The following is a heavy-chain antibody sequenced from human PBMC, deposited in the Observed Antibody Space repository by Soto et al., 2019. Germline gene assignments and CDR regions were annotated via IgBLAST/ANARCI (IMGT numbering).Heavy chain of an antibody. CDR1: GFTISNYG. Sequence: GGSLRLFCAASGFTISNYGMHRVRQAPEKGLEWVAVISYDGSNKYYADSAKGRFTISRDNSENTLDLQMNSLTTEDTAVYYCTKGASYYGSASSDYWGQGTLVTGSS. CDR3: TKGASYYGSASSDY. D-gene: IGHD3-10*01. CDR2: ISYDGSNK. V-gene: IGHV3-30*18. J-gene: IGHJ4*02.